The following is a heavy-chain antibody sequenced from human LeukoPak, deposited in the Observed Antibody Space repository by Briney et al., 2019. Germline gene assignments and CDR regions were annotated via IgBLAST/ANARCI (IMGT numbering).Heavy chain of an antibody. CDR3: AGGRIRADY. J-gene: IGHJ4*02. CDR2: ISSNGGST. Sequence: GGSLRLSCAVSGFTFSSYAMHWVRQAPGKGLEYVSAISSNGGSTYYANSVKGRFTISRDNSKNTLYLQMGSLRAEDMAVYYCAGGRIRADYWGQGTLVTVSS. V-gene: IGHV3-64*01. CDR1: GFTFSSYA.